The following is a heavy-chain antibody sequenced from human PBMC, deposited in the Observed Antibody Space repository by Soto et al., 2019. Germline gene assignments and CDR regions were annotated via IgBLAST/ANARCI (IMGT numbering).Heavy chain of an antibody. D-gene: IGHD6-19*01. Sequence: GASVKVSCKASGYTFTSYGISWVRQAPGQGLEWMGWISAYNGNTNYAQKLQGRVTMTTDTSTSTAYMELRSLRSDDTTVYYCARDLYVFNVGRSGWYGGYWGQGTLVTVSS. CDR1: GYTFTSYG. CDR2: ISAYNGNT. V-gene: IGHV1-18*01. J-gene: IGHJ4*02. CDR3: ARDLYVFNVGRSGWYGGY.